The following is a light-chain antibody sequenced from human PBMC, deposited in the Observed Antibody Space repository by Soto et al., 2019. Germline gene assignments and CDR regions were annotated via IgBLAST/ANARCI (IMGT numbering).Light chain of an antibody. CDR2: DAS. CDR1: QSISTW. Sequence: VEMTQSPSTLSASVGDRGTIICRASQSISTWLAWYQLKPGKAPKLLIYDASTLEGGVPSRFSGIGSGTEFTLTISGLQHDDFATYYCKHSWTFGQGTKVDIK. CDR3: KHSWT. V-gene: IGKV1-5*02. J-gene: IGKJ1*01.